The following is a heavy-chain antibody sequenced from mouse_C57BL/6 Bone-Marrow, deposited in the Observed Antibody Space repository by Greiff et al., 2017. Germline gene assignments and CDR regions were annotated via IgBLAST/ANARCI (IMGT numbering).Heavy chain of an antibody. CDR2: ISSGGSYT. J-gene: IGHJ4*01. Sequence: EVKLVESGGDLVKPGGSLKLSCAASGFTFSSYGMSWVRQTPDQRLEWVATISSGGSYTYYPDRVKGRFTISRDNAKNTLYLQMSSLKSEDTAMYYCARNNYYGSSYPYYAMDYWGQGTSVTVSS. V-gene: IGHV5-6*01. CDR1: GFTFSSYG. CDR3: ARNNYYGSSYPYYAMDY. D-gene: IGHD1-1*01.